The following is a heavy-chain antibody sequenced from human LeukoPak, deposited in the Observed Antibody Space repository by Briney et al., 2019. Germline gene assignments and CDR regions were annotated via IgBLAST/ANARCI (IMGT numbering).Heavy chain of an antibody. Sequence: GASVKVSCKASGGTSSSYPIGWVRQAPGQGLEWMGRIIPIFGTANYGQKFQGRVTITADKSTSTAYMELSSLRSEDTAVYYCASRGYTYGLGGVDCWGQGTLVTVSS. J-gene: IGHJ4*02. V-gene: IGHV1-69*06. CDR1: GGTSSSYP. CDR3: ASRGYTYGLGGVDC. CDR2: IIPIFGTA. D-gene: IGHD5-18*01.